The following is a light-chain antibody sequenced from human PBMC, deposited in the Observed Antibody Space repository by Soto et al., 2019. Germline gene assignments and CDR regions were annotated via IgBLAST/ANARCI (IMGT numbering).Light chain of an antibody. V-gene: IGKV1-5*01. Sequence: DIQMTQSPSTLSASVGDIVTITCRASQSISSWLAWYQQKPGKAPKLLIYDASSLVSGVPSRFSGSGSGTAFTLTISRLQPDDFATYYCQQYNSYSYTFGQGNKLEIK. CDR2: DAS. J-gene: IGKJ2*01. CDR1: QSISSW. CDR3: QQYNSYSYT.